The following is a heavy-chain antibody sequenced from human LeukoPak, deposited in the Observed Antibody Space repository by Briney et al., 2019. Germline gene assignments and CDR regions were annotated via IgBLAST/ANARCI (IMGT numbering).Heavy chain of an antibody. J-gene: IGHJ4*02. CDR3: ARGSRRAGPGNFDY. CDR2: INPNSGGT. Sequence: ASVKVSFKASGYTFTGYYMHWVRQAPGQGLEWMGWINPNSGGTNYAQKFQGRVTMTRDTSISTAYMELSRLRSDDTAVYYCARGSRRAGPGNFDYWGQGTLVTVSS. D-gene: IGHD6-19*01. V-gene: IGHV1-2*02. CDR1: GYTFTGYY.